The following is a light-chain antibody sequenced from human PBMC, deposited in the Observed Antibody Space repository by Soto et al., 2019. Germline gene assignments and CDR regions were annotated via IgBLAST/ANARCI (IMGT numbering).Light chain of an antibody. J-gene: IGKJ3*01. Sequence: DIVVTQSPGSLAVSLGERATITCKPSQSGLYSSNNKDYLAWYQQKPGQPPKLLIYWASTRESGVPVRFSGSESSTDFTLTISSLQPEYGAVYDCHPYYGTPPTSGPSTKVDIK. CDR3: HPYYGTPPT. CDR1: QSGLYSSNNKDY. CDR2: WAS. V-gene: IGKV4-1*01.